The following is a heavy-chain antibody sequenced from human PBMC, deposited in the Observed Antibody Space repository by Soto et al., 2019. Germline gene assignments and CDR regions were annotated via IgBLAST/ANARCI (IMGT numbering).Heavy chain of an antibody. D-gene: IGHD6-19*01. Sequence: GRSLRLSCAASGFTFSSYSMNWVRQAPGKGLEWVSSISSSSSYIYYADSVKGRFTISRDNAKNSLYLQMNSLRAEDTAVYYCARGDSSGWYSMTDYWGQGTLVTVSS. J-gene: IGHJ4*02. V-gene: IGHV3-21*01. CDR1: GFTFSSYS. CDR2: ISSSSSYI. CDR3: ARGDSSGWYSMTDY.